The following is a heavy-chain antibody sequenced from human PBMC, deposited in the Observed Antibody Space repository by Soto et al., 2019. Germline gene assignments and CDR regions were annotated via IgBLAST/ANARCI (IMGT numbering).Heavy chain of an antibody. J-gene: IGHJ4*02. D-gene: IGHD3-22*01. CDR2: ISYDGSNK. CDR1: GFTFSSYA. Sequence: LRLSCAASGFTFSSYAMHWVRQAPGKGLEWVAVISYDGSNKYYADSVKGRFTISRDNSKNTLYLQMNSLRAEDTAVYYCAREDVVVTSFDYWGQGTLVTVSS. V-gene: IGHV3-30-3*01. CDR3: AREDVVVTSFDY.